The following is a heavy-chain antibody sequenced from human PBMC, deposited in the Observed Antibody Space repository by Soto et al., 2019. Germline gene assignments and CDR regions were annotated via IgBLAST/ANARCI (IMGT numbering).Heavy chain of an antibody. V-gene: IGHV4-34*01. CDR3: ARGDRAVTIFGVVIIVFYYYGMDV. J-gene: IGHJ6*02. CDR2: INHSGST. CDR1: GGSFSGYY. D-gene: IGHD3-3*01. Sequence: SKTLSLTCAVSGGSFSGYYWSWIRQPPGKGLEWIGEINHSGSTNYNPSLKSRVTISVDTSKNQFSLKLSSVTAADTAVYYCARGDRAVTIFGVVIIVFYYYGMDVWGQGTTVTVSS.